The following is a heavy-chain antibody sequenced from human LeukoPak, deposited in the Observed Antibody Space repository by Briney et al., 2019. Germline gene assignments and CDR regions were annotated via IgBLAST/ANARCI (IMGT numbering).Heavy chain of an antibody. CDR1: GGSISSGDYY. CDR3: ARVTPDGDYARAFDY. CDR2: IYHSGST. V-gene: IGHV4-30-2*01. Sequence: PSQTLSLTCTVSGGSISSGDYYWSWIRQPPGKGLEWIGYIYHSGSTYYNPSLKSRVTISVDRSKNQFSLKLSSVTAADTAVYYCARVTPDGDYARAFDYWGQGTLVTVSS. J-gene: IGHJ4*02. D-gene: IGHD4-17*01.